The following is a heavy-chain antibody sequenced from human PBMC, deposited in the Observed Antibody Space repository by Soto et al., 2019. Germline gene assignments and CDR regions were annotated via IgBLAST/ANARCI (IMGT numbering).Heavy chain of an antibody. D-gene: IGHD3-22*01. Sequence: QVQLVQSGAEVKKPGASVKVSCKASGYTFTSYGISWVRQAPGQGLEWMGWISAYNGNTNYAQKLQGRVTMTTDTSTSSAYMEMRSLRSVDTGVYYCARGVYYYDSSCYWIPVLKPRGQGTLVSFSS. CDR3: ARGVYYYDSSCYWIPVLKP. CDR1: GYTFTSYG. CDR2: ISAYNGNT. J-gene: IGHJ5*02. V-gene: IGHV1-18*01.